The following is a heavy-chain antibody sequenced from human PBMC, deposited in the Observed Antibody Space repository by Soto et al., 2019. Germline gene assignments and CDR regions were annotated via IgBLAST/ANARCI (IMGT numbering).Heavy chain of an antibody. CDR1: GYSFISYW. CDR3: ARIIGYCRNNDCSWTFDI. Sequence: PWEALKISCKPSGYSFISYWVAWVRQLPGKGLEWMGTFYPGDSTSTYSQSFQGQVTISVDKSISTAYLQLSSLKASDTAMYYCARIIGYCRNNDCSWTFDIWGQGTMVTVSS. D-gene: IGHD2-15*01. CDR2: FYPGDSTS. J-gene: IGHJ3*02. V-gene: IGHV5-51*01.